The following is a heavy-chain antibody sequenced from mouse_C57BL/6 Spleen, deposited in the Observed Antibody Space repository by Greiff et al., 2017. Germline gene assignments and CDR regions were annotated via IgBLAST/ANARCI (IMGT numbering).Heavy chain of an antibody. CDR3: AREGSSSSYYFAY. CDR1: GYSFTDYN. V-gene: IGHV1-39*01. D-gene: IGHD1-1*01. J-gene: IGHJ2*01. Sequence: VQLQQSGPELVKPGASVKISCKASGYSFTDYNMNWVKQSNGKSLEWIGVINPNYGTTSYNQKFKGKATLTVDQSSSTAYMQLNSLTSAASSVYYCAREGSSSSYYFAYWGQGTTLTVSS. CDR2: INPNYGTT.